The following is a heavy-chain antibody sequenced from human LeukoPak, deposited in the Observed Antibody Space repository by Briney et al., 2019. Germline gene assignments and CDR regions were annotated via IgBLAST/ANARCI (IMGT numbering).Heavy chain of an antibody. Sequence: GRSLRLSCAASGFTFSSYAMSWVRQAPGKGLEWVSAISGSGGNTYYADSVKGRFTISRDNSKNTLYLHMNSLRAEDTAVYYCAKDQSYSSGGYYWGQGTLVTVSS. D-gene: IGHD6-19*01. CDR1: GFTFSSYA. CDR2: ISGSGGNT. V-gene: IGHV3-23*01. CDR3: AKDQSYSSGGYY. J-gene: IGHJ4*02.